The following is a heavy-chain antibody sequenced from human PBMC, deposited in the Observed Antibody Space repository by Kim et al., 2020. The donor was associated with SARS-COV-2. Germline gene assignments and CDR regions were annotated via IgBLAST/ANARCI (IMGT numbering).Heavy chain of an antibody. V-gene: IGHV4-59*01. Sequence: NYNPSHKSRVTISLDTSKNQFSLRLSSVTGADTAVYYCAREEVTTGGFDYWGRGTLVTVSS. D-gene: IGHD3-10*01. J-gene: IGHJ4*02. CDR3: AREEVTTGGFDY.